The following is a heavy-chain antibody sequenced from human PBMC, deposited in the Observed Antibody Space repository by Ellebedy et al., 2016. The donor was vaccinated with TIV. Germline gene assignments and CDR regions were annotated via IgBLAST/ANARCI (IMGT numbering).Heavy chain of an antibody. CDR2: IKTDGSET. J-gene: IGHJ5*02. CDR1: GFSFSNFW. D-gene: IGHD3-3*01. CDR3: VGFGVFNL. V-gene: IGHV3-7*01. Sequence: PGGSLRLSCAAWGFSFSNFWMSWVRQAPGKGLEWVAQIKTDGSETYNVDSVKGRFTIARENAKNALFLQMDGLRVDDSAVYYCVGFGVFNLWGQGAPVTVSS.